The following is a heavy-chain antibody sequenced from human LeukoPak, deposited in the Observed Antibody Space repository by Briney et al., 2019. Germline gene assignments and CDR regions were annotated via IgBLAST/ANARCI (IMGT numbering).Heavy chain of an antibody. Sequence: GGSLRLSCAASGFTFSNYAMSWVRQAPGKGLEWVSGTSGSGGSTYYADSVKGRFTISRDNPKNTVYLQMKSLRAEDTAVYYCAKGGLERPGYWGQGTLVTVSS. CDR3: AKGGLERPGY. D-gene: IGHD1-1*01. V-gene: IGHV3-23*01. CDR2: TSGSGGST. J-gene: IGHJ4*02. CDR1: GFTFSNYA.